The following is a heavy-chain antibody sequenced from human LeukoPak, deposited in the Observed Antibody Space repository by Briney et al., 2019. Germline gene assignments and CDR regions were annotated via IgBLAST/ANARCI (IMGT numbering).Heavy chain of an antibody. D-gene: IGHD3-9*01. J-gene: IGHJ5*02. V-gene: IGHV5-51*01. CDR3: ARTYYDILTGYYGDRYDP. Sequence: GESLKISCKGSGYSFTSYWIGWVRQMPGKGLEWMGIIYPGDSDTRYSPSFQGQVTISADKSISTAYLQWSSLKASDTAMYYCARTYYDILTGYYGDRYDPWGQGTLVTVSS. CDR2: IYPGDSDT. CDR1: GYSFTSYW.